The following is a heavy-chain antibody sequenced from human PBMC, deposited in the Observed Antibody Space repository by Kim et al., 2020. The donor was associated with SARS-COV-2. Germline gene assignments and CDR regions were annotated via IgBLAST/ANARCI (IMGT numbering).Heavy chain of an antibody. CDR3: ARASRDGYNP. D-gene: IGHD5-12*01. J-gene: IGHJ5*02. CDR2: ISSNGGST. CDR1: GFTFSSYA. Sequence: GGSLRLSCAASGFTFSSYAMHWVRQAPGKGLEYVSAISSNGGSTYYANSVKGRFTISRDNSKNTLYLQMGSLRAEDMAVYYCARASRDGYNPWGQGTLVT. V-gene: IGHV3-64*01.